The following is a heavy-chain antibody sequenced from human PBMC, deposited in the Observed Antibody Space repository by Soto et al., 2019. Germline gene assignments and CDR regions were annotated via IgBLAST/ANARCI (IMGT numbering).Heavy chain of an antibody. Sequence: SETLSLTCTVSGGSISGTTYYWGWIRQPPGKGLDWIGSVYSGGSTYYNPSLKSRVTISVDTSKNQFSLNLNSVSAADTAVYYCARRSSYSDRAAFDIWGQGTMVTVSS. D-gene: IGHD3-10*01. CDR3: ARRSSYSDRAAFDI. V-gene: IGHV4-39*01. CDR1: GGSISGTTYY. CDR2: VYSGGST. J-gene: IGHJ3*02.